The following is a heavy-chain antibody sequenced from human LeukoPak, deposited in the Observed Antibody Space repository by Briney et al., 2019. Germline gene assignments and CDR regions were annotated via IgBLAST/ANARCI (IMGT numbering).Heavy chain of an antibody. V-gene: IGHV3-30*18. J-gene: IGHJ4*02. CDR3: AKRPSDYGDYVSYFDY. CDR1: GFSFISYG. D-gene: IGHD4-17*01. Sequence: GGSLRLSCAASGFSFISYGMHWVRQAPGKGLEWVGVISDDGRSKDYADSVKGRFTISRDNSKDTLCLQMNSLRAEDTAVYYCAKRPSDYGDYVSYFDYWGQGTLVTVSS. CDR2: ISDDGRSK.